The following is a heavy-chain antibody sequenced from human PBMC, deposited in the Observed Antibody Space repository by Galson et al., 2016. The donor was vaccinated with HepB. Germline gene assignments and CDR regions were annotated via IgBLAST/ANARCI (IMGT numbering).Heavy chain of an antibody. D-gene: IGHD6-19*01. Sequence: SLRLSCAASGFTFSSYSMNWVRQAPGKGLEWVSSISSSSSYIHYADSVKGRFTISRDNSKNTVYLQMNSLSAEDTAVYYCAKNSYSSAWYPDYWGQGTLVTVSS. CDR2: ISSSSSYI. J-gene: IGHJ4*02. CDR3: AKNSYSSAWYPDY. V-gene: IGHV3-21*01. CDR1: GFTFSSYS.